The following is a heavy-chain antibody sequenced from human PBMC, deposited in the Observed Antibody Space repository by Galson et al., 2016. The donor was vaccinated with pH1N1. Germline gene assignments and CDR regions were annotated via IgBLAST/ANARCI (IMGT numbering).Heavy chain of an antibody. CDR1: GFTFSNYA. Sequence: SLRLSCAASGFTFSNYAMSWVRQAPGKGLEWVGRIKSKTDAGTTDYAAPVKGRFTISRADSKNTLYLQMNSLKTEDKSVYYCTTDPYGDYDVDYFSYYGMDVWGQGTTVTVSS. D-gene: IGHD4-17*01. CDR2: IKSKTDAGTT. CDR3: TTDPYGDYDVDYFSYYGMDV. J-gene: IGHJ6*02. V-gene: IGHV3-15*01.